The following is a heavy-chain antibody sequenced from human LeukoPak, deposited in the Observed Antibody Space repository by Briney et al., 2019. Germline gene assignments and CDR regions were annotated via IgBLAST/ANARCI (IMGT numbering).Heavy chain of an antibody. D-gene: IGHD5-24*01. CDR1: GASFSGHY. Sequence: SDTLALTCSVTGASFSGHYWSWFRQPPGEGLEWIGYIYYSGRTYYTPSLKSRVTISVDTSKNQFSLKLSSVTAADTAVYYCARDPKNWFDPWGQGTLVTVSS. CDR3: ARDPKNWFDP. J-gene: IGHJ5*02. CDR2: IYYSGRT. V-gene: IGHV4-59*06.